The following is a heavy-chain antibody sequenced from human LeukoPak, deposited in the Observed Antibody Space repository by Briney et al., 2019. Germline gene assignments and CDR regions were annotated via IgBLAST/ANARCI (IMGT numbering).Heavy chain of an antibody. CDR1: GGTFSSYA. CDR3: AREYNWNDRGDAFDI. J-gene: IGHJ3*02. CDR2: IIPIFGTA. Sequence: GSSVKVSCKASGGTFSSYAISWVRQAPGQGLEWMGRIIPIFGTANYAQKFQGRVTITTDESTSTAYMELSSLRSEDTAVYYCAREYNWNDRGDAFDIWGQGTMVTVSS. D-gene: IGHD1-1*01. V-gene: IGHV1-69*05.